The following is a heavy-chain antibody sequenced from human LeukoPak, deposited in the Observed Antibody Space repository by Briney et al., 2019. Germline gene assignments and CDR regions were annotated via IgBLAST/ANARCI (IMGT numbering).Heavy chain of an antibody. J-gene: IGHJ4*02. CDR2: INPNSGGT. Sequence: ASVKVSCKASGYTFTGYYMHWVRQAPGQGLEWMGWINPNSGGTNYAQKFQGRVTMTRDTSISTAYMELSRLRSDDTAVYYCAKNFYFDSSGYYHYWGQGTLVTVSS. CDR3: AKNFYFDSSGYYHY. V-gene: IGHV1-2*02. CDR1: GYTFTGYY. D-gene: IGHD3-22*01.